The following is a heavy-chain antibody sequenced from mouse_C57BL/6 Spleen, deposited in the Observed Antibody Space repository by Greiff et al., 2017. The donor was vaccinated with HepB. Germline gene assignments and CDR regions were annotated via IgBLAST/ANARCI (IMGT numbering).Heavy chain of an antibody. V-gene: IGHV1-18*01. Sequence: VQLKQSGPELVKPGASVKIPCKASGYTFTDYNMDWVKQSHGKSLEWIGDINPNNGGTIYNQKFKGKATLTVDKSSSTAYMELRSLTSEDTAVYYCARWDTYSNSPFDYWGQGTTLTVSS. D-gene: IGHD2-5*01. CDR1: GYTFTDYN. J-gene: IGHJ2*01. CDR3: ARWDTYSNSPFDY. CDR2: INPNNGGT.